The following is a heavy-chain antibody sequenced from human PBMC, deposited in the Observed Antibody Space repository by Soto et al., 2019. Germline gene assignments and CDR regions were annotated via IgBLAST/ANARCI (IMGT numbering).Heavy chain of an antibody. D-gene: IGHD5-12*01. V-gene: IGHV3-21*01. CDR3: ARAAFSYTSISPFPY. CDR2: ITTSSYI. J-gene: IGHJ4*02. Sequence: PGGSLRLSCVASGFSLSSYTMTWVRQAPGKGLEWVSSITTSSYIYYADSVKGRFTISSDNAKNSLYLEMNSLRAEDTALYYCARAAFSYTSISPFPYWGQGTLVTVPQ. CDR1: GFSLSSYT.